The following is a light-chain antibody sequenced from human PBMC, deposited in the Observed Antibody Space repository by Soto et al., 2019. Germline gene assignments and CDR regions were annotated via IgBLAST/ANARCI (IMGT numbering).Light chain of an antibody. CDR2: YDS. V-gene: IGLV3-21*04. CDR3: QVWDSSSDQDV. Sequence: SYELTQPPSVSVDPGKTARITCGGNNIGSKSVHWYQQKPGQAPVLVIYYDSDRPSGIPERFSGSNSGNTATLTISRVEAGDEADYYCQVWDSSSDQDVFGTGTKGTVL. CDR1: NIGSKS. J-gene: IGLJ1*01.